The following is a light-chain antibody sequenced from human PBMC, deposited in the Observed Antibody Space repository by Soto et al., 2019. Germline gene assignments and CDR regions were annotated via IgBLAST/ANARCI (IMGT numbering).Light chain of an antibody. CDR3: QQYGTSPYT. CDR2: GAS. CDR1: QSITSN. J-gene: IGKJ2*01. V-gene: IGKV3-15*01. Sequence: EIVMTQSPATLSVSPGERATLSCRASQSITSNLAWYQQKLGQAPSLLIYGASARATGIPARFSGSGSGTEFTLTISSLQSEDYAVYYCQQYGTSPYTFGQGTKLEIK.